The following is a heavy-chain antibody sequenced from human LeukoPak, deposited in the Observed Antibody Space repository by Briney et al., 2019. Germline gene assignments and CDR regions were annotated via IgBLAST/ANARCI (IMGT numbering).Heavy chain of an antibody. D-gene: IGHD3-10*01. J-gene: IGHJ5*02. CDR3: ARWGEYGSGSYYNQVPNWFDP. V-gene: IGHV4-59*01. CDR1: GGSISSYY. CDR2: IYYSVST. Sequence: AETLCLTCTVSGGSISSYYWSWIRQPPGKGLEWLGYIYYSVSTNYNPSLKSRVTISVDTSKNQFSLKLSSVTAADTAVYYCARWGEYGSGSYYNQVPNWFDPWGQGTLVTVSS.